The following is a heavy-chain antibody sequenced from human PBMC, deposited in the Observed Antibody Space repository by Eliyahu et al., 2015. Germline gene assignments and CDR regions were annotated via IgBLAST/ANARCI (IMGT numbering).Heavy chain of an antibody. CDR3: ASRLAYSSSIY. CDR2: INHSGST. D-gene: IGHD6-6*01. Sequence: QVQLQQWGAGLLKPSETLSLTCXVXGGSFSGYYWSWIRQPPGXGLEWIGEINHSGSTNYNPSLKSRVTISVDTSKNQFSLKLSSVTAADTAVYYCASRLAYSSSIYWGQGTLVTVSS. V-gene: IGHV4-34*01. CDR1: GGSFSGYY. J-gene: IGHJ4*02.